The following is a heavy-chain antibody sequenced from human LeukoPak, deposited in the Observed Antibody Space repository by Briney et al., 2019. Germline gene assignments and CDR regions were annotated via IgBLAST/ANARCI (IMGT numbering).Heavy chain of an antibody. D-gene: IGHD6-13*01. V-gene: IGHV1-69*13. CDR1: GGTFSSYA. CDR3: ARQAYSSSWGSYWYFDL. Sequence: VASVKVSCKASGGTFSSYAISWVRQAPGQGLEWMGGIIPIFGTANYAQKFQGRVTITAGESTSTAYMELSSLRSEDTAVYYCARQAYSSSWGSYWYFDLWGRGTLVTVSS. J-gene: IGHJ2*01. CDR2: IIPIFGTA.